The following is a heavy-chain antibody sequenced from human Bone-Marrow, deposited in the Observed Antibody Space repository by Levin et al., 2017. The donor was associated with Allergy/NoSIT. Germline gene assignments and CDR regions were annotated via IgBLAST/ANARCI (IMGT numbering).Heavy chain of an antibody. V-gene: IGHV4-61*02. J-gene: IGHJ6*03. CDR1: CGSIRSGRYY. CDR2: IYTTGST. CDR3: ARDRLASLYYYSMDV. Sequence: SPTLSLPCSVSCGSIRSGRYYFTWVRQSAGKGLEWIGRIYTTGSTNYNPSLESRVTISRDTFKKEVYLTLSSVTAADTAVYYCARDRLASLYYYSMDVWGRGTTVIVSS.